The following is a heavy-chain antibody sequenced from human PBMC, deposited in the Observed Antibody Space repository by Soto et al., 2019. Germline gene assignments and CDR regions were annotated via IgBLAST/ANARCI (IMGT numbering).Heavy chain of an antibody. CDR1: GYTFSNYG. V-gene: IGHV1-18*01. Sequence: QVQLVQSGAEVKKPGASVKVSCKASGYTFSNYGISWVRQAPGQGLEWMGWISAYNGNTKYAQKLQGRVTMTTDTSTSTAYMGLKSLRFDDTAVYYWSGESPPVDYWGQGTLVTGSS. CDR3: SGESPPVDY. J-gene: IGHJ4*02. CDR2: ISAYNGNT.